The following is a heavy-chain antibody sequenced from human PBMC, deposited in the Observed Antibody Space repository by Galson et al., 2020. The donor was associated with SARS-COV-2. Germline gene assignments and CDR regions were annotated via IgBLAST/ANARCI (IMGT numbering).Heavy chain of an antibody. D-gene: IGHD1-26*01. CDR1: GDSVSSNSAA. Sequence: SQPLSLTCAISGDSVSSNSAAWNWIRQSPSRCLEWLGRTYYRSKWYNDYTVSVKSRITINPDTSKNQFSLQLNSVTPEDTAVYYCARDLGLRTWGLNAFDIWGQGTMVTVSS. CDR3: ARDLGLRTWGLNAFDI. V-gene: IGHV6-1*01. J-gene: IGHJ3*02. CDR2: TYYRSKWYN.